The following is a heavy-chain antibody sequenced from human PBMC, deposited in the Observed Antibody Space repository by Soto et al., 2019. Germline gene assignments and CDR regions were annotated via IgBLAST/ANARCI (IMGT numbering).Heavy chain of an antibody. CDR3: ARAVHYYGSGSYGGPRKRSAYFDY. J-gene: IGHJ4*02. Sequence: SETLSLTCTVSGGSVSTTNYYWGWIRQPPGKGLEWIGNIFYSGSINYNPSLKSRVTISVVTSKNHISLKLSSVTAADTAVYYCARAVHYYGSGSYGGPRKRSAYFDYWGQGTLVTVSS. V-gene: IGHV4-39*07. D-gene: IGHD3-10*01. CDR2: IFYSGSI. CDR1: GGSVSTTNYY.